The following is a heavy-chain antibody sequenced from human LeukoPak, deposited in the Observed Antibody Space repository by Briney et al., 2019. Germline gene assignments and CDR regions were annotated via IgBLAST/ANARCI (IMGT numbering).Heavy chain of an antibody. D-gene: IGHD6-13*01. Sequence: GGSLRLSCAASGFTFSSYAMHWVRQAPGKGLEWVAVISYDGSNKHYADSVKGRFTISRDNSKNTLYLQMNSLRAEDTAVYYCARDRSSSWLWTYYYYGMDVWGQGTTVTVSS. CDR2: ISYDGSNK. V-gene: IGHV3-30-3*01. CDR1: GFTFSSYA. CDR3: ARDRSSSWLWTYYYYGMDV. J-gene: IGHJ6*02.